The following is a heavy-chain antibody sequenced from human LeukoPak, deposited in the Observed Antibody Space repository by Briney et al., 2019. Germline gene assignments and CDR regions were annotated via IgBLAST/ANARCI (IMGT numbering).Heavy chain of an antibody. CDR3: ARTEPSGTTSH. J-gene: IGHJ4*02. CDR2: IYYSGST. D-gene: IGHD1-1*01. V-gene: IGHV4-59*01. CDR1: GGSITNYY. Sequence: SETLSLTCTVSGGSITNYYWSWIRQPPGKGLEWIGYIYYSGSTNYNPSLKSRVTLSVDTSRNQFSLSLRSMTAADTAVYYCARTEPSGTTSHWGQGTLVTVSS.